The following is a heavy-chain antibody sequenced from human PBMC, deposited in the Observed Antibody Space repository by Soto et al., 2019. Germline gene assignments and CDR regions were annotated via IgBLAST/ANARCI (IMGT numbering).Heavy chain of an antibody. V-gene: IGHV3-23*01. Sequence: VQLLESGGGLVQPGGSLRLSCAASGFTFSSYAMNWVRQTPGEGLEWVSGICDSGGSPYYADSVKGRFTISRDNSKNTLYLQMYSLRAEDTGVYYCARYALGLSPWWYNWFDRWGQGTLVSVSS. J-gene: IGHJ5*02. CDR1: GFTFSSYA. D-gene: IGHD2-8*02. CDR2: ICDSGGSP. CDR3: ARYALGLSPWWYNWFDR.